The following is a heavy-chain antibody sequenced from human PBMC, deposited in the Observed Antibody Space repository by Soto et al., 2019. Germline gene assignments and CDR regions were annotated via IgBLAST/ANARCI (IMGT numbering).Heavy chain of an antibody. J-gene: IGHJ4*02. CDR2: IYYSGST. V-gene: IGHV4-31*03. Sequence: SETLSLTCTVSGGSISSGGYYWSWICQHPGKGLEWIGYIYYSGSTYYNPSLKSRVTISVDTSKNQFSLKLSSVTAADTAVYYCARDRGDYLFDYWGQGTLVTVSS. CDR1: GGSISSGGYY. CDR3: ARDRGDYLFDY. D-gene: IGHD4-17*01.